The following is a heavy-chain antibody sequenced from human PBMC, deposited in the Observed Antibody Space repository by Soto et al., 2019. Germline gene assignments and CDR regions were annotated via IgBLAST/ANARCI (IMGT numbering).Heavy chain of an antibody. V-gene: IGHV2-5*01. Sequence: GSGPTLVNPTQTLTLTCTFSGFSLSTSGVGVGWIRQPPGKALEWLALIYWNDDKRYSPSLKSRLTITKDTSKNQVVLTMTNMDPVDTATYYCARKLWFGDPQNWFDPWGQGTLVTVSS. CDR3: ARKLWFGDPQNWFDP. D-gene: IGHD3-10*01. CDR1: GFSLSTSGVG. CDR2: IYWNDDK. J-gene: IGHJ5*02.